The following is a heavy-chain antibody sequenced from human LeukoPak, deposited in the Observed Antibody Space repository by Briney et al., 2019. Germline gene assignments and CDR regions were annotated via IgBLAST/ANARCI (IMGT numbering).Heavy chain of an antibody. J-gene: IGHJ4*02. Sequence: GGSLRLSCAASGFTVSSNYMSWVRQAPGKGLEWVSVIYSGGSTYYADSVKGRFTISRDNSKNTLYLQMNSLRAEDTAVYYCARVRGYYGSGVGYWGQGTLVTVSS. CDR3: ARVRGYYGSGVGY. CDR2: IYSGGST. D-gene: IGHD3-10*01. CDR1: GFTVSSNY. V-gene: IGHV3-66*01.